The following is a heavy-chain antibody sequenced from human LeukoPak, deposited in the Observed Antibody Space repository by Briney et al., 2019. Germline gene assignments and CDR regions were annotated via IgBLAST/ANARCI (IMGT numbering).Heavy chain of an antibody. V-gene: IGHV1-46*01. CDR1: GYTFTSYY. Sequence: ASVTVSCTASGYTFTSYYMHWVRQAPGQGLEWMGIINPSGGSTSYAQKFQGRVTMTRDTSTSTVYMELSSLRSEDTAVYYCARIVVEDYYGMDVWGQGTTVTVSS. CDR3: ARIVVEDYYGMDV. D-gene: IGHD2-21*01. CDR2: INPSGGST. J-gene: IGHJ6*02.